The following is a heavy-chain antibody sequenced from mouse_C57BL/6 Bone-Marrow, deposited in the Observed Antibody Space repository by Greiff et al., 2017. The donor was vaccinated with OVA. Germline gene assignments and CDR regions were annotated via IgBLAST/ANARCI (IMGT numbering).Heavy chain of an antibody. D-gene: IGHD1-1*01. CDR1: GYTFTSYW. CDR2: INPSNGGT. CDR3: AILRRRDYFDY. J-gene: IGHJ2*01. V-gene: IGHV1-53*01. Sequence: QVQLQQPGTELVKPGASVKLSCKASGYTFTSYWMHWVKQRPGQGLEWIGDINPSNGGTNNNEKFKSKATLTVDKSSTTTSLQLSSLTSTDTSVYYCAILRRRDYFDYWGQGTTLTVSS.